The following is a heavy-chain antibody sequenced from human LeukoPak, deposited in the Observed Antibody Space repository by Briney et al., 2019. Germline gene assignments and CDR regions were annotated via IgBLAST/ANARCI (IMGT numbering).Heavy chain of an antibody. CDR1: GGSINGYY. D-gene: IGHD1-1*01. Sequence: KTSETLSLTCTVSGGSINGYYWNWIRQPPGKGLEWIAYIYYSGATDYNPSLKSRVTTSVDASKNQFSLKLSSVTAADTAVYYCARDKVPGDYWGRGTLVTVSS. V-gene: IGHV4-59*01. CDR2: IYYSGAT. J-gene: IGHJ4*02. CDR3: ARDKVPGDY.